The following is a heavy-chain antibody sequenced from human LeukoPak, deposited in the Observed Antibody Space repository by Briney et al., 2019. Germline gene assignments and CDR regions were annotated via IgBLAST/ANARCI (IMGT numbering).Heavy chain of an antibody. Sequence: PGGSLRLSCAASGFTFSNYAIHWVRQAPGKGLEWVAVMSYDGSNRYYADSVKGRFTISRDNSKNTLYLQMNSLTTEDTAVYYCARDQRPYYFYCLDVWGQGTTVTVS. CDR1: GFTFSNYA. V-gene: IGHV3-30*04. J-gene: IGHJ6*02. CDR2: MSYDGSNR. D-gene: IGHD5-24*01. CDR3: ARDQRPYYFYCLDV.